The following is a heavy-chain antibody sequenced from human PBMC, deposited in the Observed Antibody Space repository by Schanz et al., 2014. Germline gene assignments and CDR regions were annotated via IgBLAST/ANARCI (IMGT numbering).Heavy chain of an antibody. Sequence: QVQLVQSGAEVKKPGASVKVSCKASGYTFTAYFIHWVRQAPGQGLEWMGRINPNTGGTNFAQKFQGRVSMTRDMFTSTAYMEVRSLRHDDTALYYCARVLYFGPGIAYYGVDVWGQGTAVSVS. CDR3: ARVLYFGPGIAYYGVDV. CDR2: INPNTGGT. V-gene: IGHV1-2*06. D-gene: IGHD3-10*01. CDR1: GYTFTAYF. J-gene: IGHJ6*02.